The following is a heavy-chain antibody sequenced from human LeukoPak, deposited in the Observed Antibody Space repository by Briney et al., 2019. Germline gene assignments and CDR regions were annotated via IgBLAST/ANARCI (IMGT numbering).Heavy chain of an antibody. CDR3: AREVVVVPDYYYYGLDV. J-gene: IGHJ6*02. D-gene: IGHD2-2*01. CDR1: GFTFSDYY. Sequence: GGSLRLSCVASGFTFSDYYMTWIRQAPGKGLEYVSHISRSGSSLYYEDSVTGRFTISRDNAKNSLYLQMNSLRVEDTAVYYCAREVVVVPDYYYYGLDVWGQGTTVTVSS. CDR2: ISRSGSSL. V-gene: IGHV3-11*01.